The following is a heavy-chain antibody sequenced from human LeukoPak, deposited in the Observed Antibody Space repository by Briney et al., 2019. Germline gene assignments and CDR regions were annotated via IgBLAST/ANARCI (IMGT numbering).Heavy chain of an antibody. CDR1: GYTFTSYD. J-gene: IGHJ5*02. V-gene: IGHV1-8*01. D-gene: IGHD3-3*01. CDR2: MNPNSGNT. CDR3: ARDVEDFWSGYYTIPFDP. Sequence: GASVKVSCKASGYTFTSYDINWVRQATGQGLEWMGWMNPNSGNTGYAQKFQGRVTMTRNTSISTAYMELSSLRSEDTAVYYCARDVEDFWSGYYTIPFDPWGQGTLVTVSS.